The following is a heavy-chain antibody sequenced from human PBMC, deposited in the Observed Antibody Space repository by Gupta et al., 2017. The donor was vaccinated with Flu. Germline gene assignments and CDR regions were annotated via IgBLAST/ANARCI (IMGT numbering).Heavy chain of an antibody. Sequence: WMRRAPGQGLEWMGQITPNSGGTMTEQNFQGKVTMTRHTSISTAYLVLNSLTSYATAVYYCARLWGVAATGPPLVTSTSAHWGQGTLVTVSS. J-gene: IGHJ4*02. V-gene: IGHV1-2*06. D-gene: IGHD6-25*01. CDR3: ARLWGVAATGPPLVTSTSAH. CDR2: ITPNSGGT.